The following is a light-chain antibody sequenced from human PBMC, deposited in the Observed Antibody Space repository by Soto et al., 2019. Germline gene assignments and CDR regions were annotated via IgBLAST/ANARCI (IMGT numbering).Light chain of an antibody. Sequence: EVVMTQSPATLSVSPGERATLSCRASQSVSSNLLAWYQQKPGQAPRLLIYGVSIRATGIPARFSGSGSGTEFTITVTSLQSADFAVYYGQQYSAWPLTFGGGTKVEI. CDR2: GVS. CDR3: QQYSAWPLT. J-gene: IGKJ4*01. V-gene: IGKV3-15*01. CDR1: QSVSSN.